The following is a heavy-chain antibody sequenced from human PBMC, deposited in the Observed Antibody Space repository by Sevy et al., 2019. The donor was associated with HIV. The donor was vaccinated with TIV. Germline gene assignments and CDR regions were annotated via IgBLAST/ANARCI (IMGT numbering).Heavy chain of an antibody. J-gene: IGHJ4*02. D-gene: IGHD3-22*01. CDR1: GFTFSSYG. CDR3: AKDWEDYYDSSGYYDY. Sequence: GGSLRLSCAASGFTFSSYGMHWVRQAPGKGLEWVAFIRYDGSKKYYADSVKGGFTISRDNSKNTLYLQMNSLRAEDTAVYYCAKDWEDYYDSSGYYDYWGQGTLVTVSS. V-gene: IGHV3-30*02. CDR2: IRYDGSKK.